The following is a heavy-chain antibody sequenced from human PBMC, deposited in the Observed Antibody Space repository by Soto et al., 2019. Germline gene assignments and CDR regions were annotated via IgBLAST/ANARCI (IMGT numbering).Heavy chain of an antibody. CDR3: ARGVGSSPPRY. V-gene: IGHV4-59*01. CDR2: IYASGSP. CDR1: GGSISVYY. D-gene: IGHD1-26*01. J-gene: IGHJ4*02. Sequence: SETLSLTCTISGGSISVYYWSWVRQPPGHELEWIGYIYASGSPYYNSSLRSRVTISADTSKNQISLKLTSPTAADTAVYYCARGVGSSPPRYWGRGTLVTVSS.